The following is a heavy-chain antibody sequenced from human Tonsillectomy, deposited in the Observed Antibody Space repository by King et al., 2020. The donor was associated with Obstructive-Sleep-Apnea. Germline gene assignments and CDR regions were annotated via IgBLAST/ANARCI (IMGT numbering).Heavy chain of an antibody. CDR3: ASPSHSSGYFAFDI. CDR2: IYYSGST. D-gene: IGHD3-22*01. J-gene: IGHJ3*02. CDR1: GGSLSSYY. V-gene: IGHV4-59*01. Sequence: QLQESGPGLVKPSETLSLTCTVSGGSLSSYYWSWIRQPPGKGLEWIGYIYYSGSTNYNPSLKSRVTISVDTSKNQFSLKLSSVTAADTAVYYCASPSHSSGYFAFDIWGQGTMVTVSS.